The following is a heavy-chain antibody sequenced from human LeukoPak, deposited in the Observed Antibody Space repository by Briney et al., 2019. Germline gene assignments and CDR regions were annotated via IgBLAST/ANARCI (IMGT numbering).Heavy chain of an antibody. CDR1: GYTFTSYG. J-gene: IGHJ6*03. D-gene: IGHD3-22*01. V-gene: IGHV1-18*01. CDR2: ISAYNGNT. Sequence: ASVKVSCKASGYTFTSYGISWVRQAPGQGLEWMGWISAYNGNTNYAQKLQGRVTITRNTSISTAYMELSSLRSEDTAVYYCARLRKPYYDSSGYYLNYYYYMDVWGKGTTVTISS. CDR3: ARLRKPYYDSSGYYLNYYYYMDV.